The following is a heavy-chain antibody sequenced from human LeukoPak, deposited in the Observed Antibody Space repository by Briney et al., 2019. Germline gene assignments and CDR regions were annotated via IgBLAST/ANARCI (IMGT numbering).Heavy chain of an antibody. V-gene: IGHV3-30-3*01. D-gene: IGHD1-26*01. CDR1: GFTFSNYA. J-gene: IGHJ4*02. CDR3: ARVLGVGYGATNLAY. CDR2: ITYDGDYQ. Sequence: GGSLRLSCAVSGFTFSNYALHWARQLPGKGLEWVAVITYDGDYQNYADSLKGRFTVSRDDSQNTLSLQMNDLRPDDTAVYYCARVLGVGYGATNLAYWGQGTLVTVSS.